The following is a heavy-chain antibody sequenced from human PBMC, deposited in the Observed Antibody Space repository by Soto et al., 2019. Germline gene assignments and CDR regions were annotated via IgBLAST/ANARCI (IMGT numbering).Heavy chain of an antibody. CDR3: ARGDGLGMGQQLIYYFDY. V-gene: IGHV4-34*01. J-gene: IGHJ4*02. CDR1: GGSFSRYY. D-gene: IGHD6-13*01. CDR2: IKHRGST. Sequence: QVQLQQWGAGLLKPSETLSLTCAVYGGSFSRYYWSWIRQPPGKGLEWIGEIKHRGSTNYHPSLRSRVTIIVDTSKNRFSRKLSSVTAADTAVYYCARGDGLGMGQQLIYYFDYWGQGTLFTVSS.